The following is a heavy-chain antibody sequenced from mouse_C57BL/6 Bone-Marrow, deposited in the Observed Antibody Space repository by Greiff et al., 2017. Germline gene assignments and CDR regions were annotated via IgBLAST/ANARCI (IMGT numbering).Heavy chain of an antibody. Sequence: VQLKESGAELVKPGASVKLSCTASGFNIKDYYMHWVKQRTEQGLEWIGRIDPEDGETKYAPKFQGKATITADTSSNTAYLQLSSLTSEDTAVYYFAITTVVDWYFDVWGTGTTVTVSS. D-gene: IGHD1-1*01. CDR2: IDPEDGET. CDR3: AITTVVDWYFDV. J-gene: IGHJ1*03. CDR1: GFNIKDYY. V-gene: IGHV14-2*01.